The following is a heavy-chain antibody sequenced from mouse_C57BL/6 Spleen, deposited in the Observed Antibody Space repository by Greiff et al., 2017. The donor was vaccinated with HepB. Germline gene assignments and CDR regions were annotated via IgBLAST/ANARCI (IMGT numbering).Heavy chain of an antibody. CDR2: ILPGSGST. CDR1: GYTFTGYW. CDR3: ARRPITTVVATEYFDV. J-gene: IGHJ1*03. V-gene: IGHV1-9*01. Sequence: VKLQESGAELMKPGASVKLSCKATGYTFTGYWIEWVKQRPGHGLEWIGEILPGSGSTNYNEKFKGKATFTADTSSNTAYMQLSSLTTEDSAIYYCARRPITTVVATEYFDVWGTGTTVTVSS. D-gene: IGHD1-1*01.